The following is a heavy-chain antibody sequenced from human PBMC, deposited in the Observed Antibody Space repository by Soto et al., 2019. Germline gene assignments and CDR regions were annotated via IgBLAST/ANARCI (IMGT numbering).Heavy chain of an antibody. CDR1: GYTFTTYG. D-gene: IGHD3-10*01. Sequence: ASVKVSCKASGYTFTTYGISWVRQAPGQGLEWLGWINTHNGNTNYAQNLQGRVIMTADTSTSTAYMELRSLRYDETAIYYCTREGSAPYYYYGMDAWGQGPTVTVSS. CDR2: INTHNGNT. J-gene: IGHJ6*02. V-gene: IGHV1-18*01. CDR3: TREGSAPYYYYGMDA.